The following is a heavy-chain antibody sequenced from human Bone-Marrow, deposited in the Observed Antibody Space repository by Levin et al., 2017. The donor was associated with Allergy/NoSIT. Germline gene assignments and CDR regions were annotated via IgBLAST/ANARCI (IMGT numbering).Heavy chain of an antibody. CDR1: GFTFSSYW. CDR3: ARDMGVSETNNWYFNL. D-gene: IGHD2-21*01. CDR2: IKQDGSKK. J-gene: IGHJ2*01. Sequence: GESLKISCAASGFTFSSYWMSWVRQAPGKGLEWVGDIKQDGSKKYYVDSVRGRFTISRDNAKNSLYLQMNSLGAEDTALYFCARDMGVSETNNWYFNLWGRGTLVTVSS. V-gene: IGHV3-7*01.